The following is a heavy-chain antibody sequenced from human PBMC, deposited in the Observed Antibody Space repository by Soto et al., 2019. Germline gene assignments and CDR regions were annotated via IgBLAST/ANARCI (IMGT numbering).Heavy chain of an antibody. V-gene: IGHV3-23*01. J-gene: IGHJ4*02. Sequence: VGSLRLSCAASGFTFSSYGMSWVRQAPGKGLEWVSAISGSGASTYYADSVKGRFTISRDNSKNTLYLQMNTLRAEDTAIYYCAKGFTMIVVVPFDYWGQGTQVTVSS. CDR2: ISGSGAST. CDR3: AKGFTMIVVVPFDY. D-gene: IGHD3-22*01. CDR1: GFTFSSYG.